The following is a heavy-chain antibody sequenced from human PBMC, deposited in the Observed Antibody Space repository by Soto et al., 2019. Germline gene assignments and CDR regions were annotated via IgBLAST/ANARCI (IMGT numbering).Heavy chain of an antibody. V-gene: IGHV3-7*01. CDR1: GFIFSGFW. Sequence: QLVESGGGLVQPGGSLRLSCAGSGFIFSGFWMSWVRQAPRKGLEWVANVNPDGGERYYVDSVKGRFFVSRDNAKNSLYLQMNRLEAEDTAVYYCARGRGWLHPWGQGTLVTVSS. J-gene: IGHJ5*02. CDR3: ARGRGWLHP. CDR2: VNPDGGER.